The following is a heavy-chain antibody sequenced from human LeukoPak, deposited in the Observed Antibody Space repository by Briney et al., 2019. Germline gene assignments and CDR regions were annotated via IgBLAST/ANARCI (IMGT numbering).Heavy chain of an antibody. CDR1: GFTFSSYG. Sequence: PPGGSLRLSCAASGFTFSSYGMHWVRQAPGKGLEWVAFIRYDGSNKYYADSVKDRFTISRDNSKNTLYLQMNSLRAEDTSIYYCAKTAALSSVEKDWGQGTLVTVSS. V-gene: IGHV3-30*02. CDR2: IRYDGSNK. CDR3: AKTAALSSVEKD. D-gene: IGHD6-19*01. J-gene: IGHJ4*02.